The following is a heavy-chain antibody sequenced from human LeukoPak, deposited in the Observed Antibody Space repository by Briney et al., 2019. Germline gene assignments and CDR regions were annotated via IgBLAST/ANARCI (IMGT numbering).Heavy chain of an antibody. J-gene: IGHJ4*02. V-gene: IGHV1-2*04. D-gene: IGHD5-18*01. CDR1: GYTFTGYY. Sequence: ASVKVSCKASGYTFTGYYMHWVRQAPGQGLEWMGWINPNSGGTNYAQKFQGWVTMTRDTSISTAYMELSRLRSDDTAVYYCARANRRGYSYGYYVYWGQGPLVTVSS. CDR2: INPNSGGT. CDR3: ARANRRGYSYGYYVY.